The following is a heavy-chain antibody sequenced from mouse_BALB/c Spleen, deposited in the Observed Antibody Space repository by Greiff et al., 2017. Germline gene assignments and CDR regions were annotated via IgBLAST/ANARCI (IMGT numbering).Heavy chain of an antibody. V-gene: IGHV1S137*01. J-gene: IGHJ3*01. D-gene: IGHD1-1*01. CDR1: GYTFTDYA. CDR3: ARSGVVGGFAY. CDR2: ISTYYGDA. Sequence: VQLQQSGAELVRPGVSVKISCKGSGYTFTDYAMHWVKQSHAKSLEWIGVISTYYGDASYNQKFKGKATMTVDKSSSTAYMELARLTSEDSAIYYCARSGVVGGFAYWGQGTLVTVS.